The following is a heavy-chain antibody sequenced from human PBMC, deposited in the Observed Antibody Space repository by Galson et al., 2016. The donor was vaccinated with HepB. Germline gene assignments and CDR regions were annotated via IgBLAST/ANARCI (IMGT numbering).Heavy chain of an antibody. CDR1: GFTFSDYY. Sequence: SLRLSCAASGFTFSDYYMSWIRQAPGKGLEWVSYISSSGTTTYYAESVKGRFTISRDNAKNSLYLQMNSLRAGDTATYYCARDGAYISGSPYFYFGLDVWGQGTTVTVSS. J-gene: IGHJ6*02. CDR2: ISSSGTTT. D-gene: IGHD3-10*01. CDR3: ARDGAYISGSPYFYFGLDV. V-gene: IGHV3-11*01.